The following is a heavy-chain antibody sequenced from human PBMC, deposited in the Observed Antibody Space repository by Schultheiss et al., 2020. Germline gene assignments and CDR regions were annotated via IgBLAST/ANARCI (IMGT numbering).Heavy chain of an antibody. V-gene: IGHV3-21*01. J-gene: IGHJ3*02. Sequence: GGSLRLSCAASGFTFSSYAMHWVRQAPGKGLEWVSSISSSSSYIYYADSVKGRFTISRDNAKNSLYLQMNSLRAEDTAVYYCARDGTGDAFDIWGQGTMVTVSS. CDR1: GFTFSSYA. CDR2: ISSSSSYI. CDR3: ARDGTGDAFDI. D-gene: IGHD1-1*01.